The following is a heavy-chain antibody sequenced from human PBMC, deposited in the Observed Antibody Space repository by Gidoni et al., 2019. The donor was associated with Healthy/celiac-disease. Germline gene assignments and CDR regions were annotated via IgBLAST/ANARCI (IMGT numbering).Heavy chain of an antibody. D-gene: IGHD2-15*01. V-gene: IGHV1-69*01. CDR1: GGTFRSYA. Sequence: QVQLVQSGAEVKKPGSSVKVSCKASGGTFRSYAISWVRQAPGQGLEWMGGIIPIFGTANYAQKFQGRVTITADESTSTAYMELSSLRSEDTAVYYCARDREGYCSGGSCYESWFDPWGQGTLVTVSS. J-gene: IGHJ5*02. CDR3: ARDREGYCSGGSCYESWFDP. CDR2: IIPIFGTA.